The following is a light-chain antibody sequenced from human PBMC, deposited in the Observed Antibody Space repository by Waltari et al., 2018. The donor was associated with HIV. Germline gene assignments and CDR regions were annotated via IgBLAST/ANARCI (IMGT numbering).Light chain of an antibody. CDR1: SSAVGGYYF. CDR3: CSYAGIYTGV. J-gene: IGLJ3*02. Sequence: QSALTQPRPVSGSRGEYVTISCTGTSSAVGGYYFCSWYQQLPGKAPRLMIYVVSKRSPGVPDRFSDSKSGNTAPLTISGLQADDEADYYCCSYAGIYTGVFGGGTKLTVL. V-gene: IGLV2-11*02. CDR2: VVS.